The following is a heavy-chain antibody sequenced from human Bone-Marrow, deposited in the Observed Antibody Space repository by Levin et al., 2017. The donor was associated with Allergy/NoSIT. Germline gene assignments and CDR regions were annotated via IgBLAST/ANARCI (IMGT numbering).Heavy chain of an antibody. CDR3: ARLTGDCSGGACLSRYFYYYMDV. CDR1: GGTFSSHG. D-gene: IGHD2-15*01. Sequence: ASVKVSCKASGGTFSSHGIAWVRQAPGQGLEWMGGIIPIFGPPNYAQTFQGRVTISADESTNTAYMELSSLRSDDTAVFYCARLTGDCSGGACLSRYFYYYMDVWGKGTTVTVSS. CDR2: IIPIFGPP. J-gene: IGHJ6*03. V-gene: IGHV1-69*13.